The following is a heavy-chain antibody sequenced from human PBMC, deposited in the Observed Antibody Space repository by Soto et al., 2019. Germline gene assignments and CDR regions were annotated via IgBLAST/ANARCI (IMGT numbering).Heavy chain of an antibody. V-gene: IGHV4-39*01. CDR2: ISRIGNT. CDR3: ARSSRDFGVITPYDY. J-gene: IGHJ4*02. CDR1: GGSLTSSPYY. D-gene: IGHD3-3*01. Sequence: QLQLQESGPGLVKPSETLSLICTVSGGSLTSSPYYWGWIRQSPGKGLEWIGSISRIGNTYYNPSRESRATMSVDTSKNQFSLKLNSVTAADTAVYYCARSSRDFGVITPYDYWGQGTLVTVSS.